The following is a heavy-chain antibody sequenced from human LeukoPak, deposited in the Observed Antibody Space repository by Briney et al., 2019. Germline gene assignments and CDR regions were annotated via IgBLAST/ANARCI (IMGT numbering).Heavy chain of an antibody. V-gene: IGHV3-30*02. CDR2: IRYDGSNK. CDR3: AKASYGSGSYAGDY. J-gene: IGHJ4*02. CDR1: GFIFSNYA. D-gene: IGHD3-10*01. Sequence: GGSLRLSCAASGFIFSNYAMHWVRQAPGKGLEWVAFIRYDGSNKYYADSVKGRFTISRDNSKNTLYLQMNSLRAEDTAVYYCAKASYGSGSYAGDYWGQGTLVTVSS.